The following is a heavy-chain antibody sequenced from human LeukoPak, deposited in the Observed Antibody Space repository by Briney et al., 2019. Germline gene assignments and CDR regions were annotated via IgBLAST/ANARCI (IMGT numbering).Heavy chain of an antibody. CDR2: IIPIFGTA. D-gene: IGHD2-15*01. CDR1: GGTFSSYA. Sequence: ASVKVSCKASGGTFSSYAISWVRQAPGQGLEWMGGIIPIFGTANYAQKFQGRVTITADESTSTAYMGLSSLRSEDTAVYYCARGYCSGGSCPPYYYYGTDVWGQGTTVTVSS. J-gene: IGHJ6*02. CDR3: ARGYCSGGSCPPYYYYGTDV. V-gene: IGHV1-69*13.